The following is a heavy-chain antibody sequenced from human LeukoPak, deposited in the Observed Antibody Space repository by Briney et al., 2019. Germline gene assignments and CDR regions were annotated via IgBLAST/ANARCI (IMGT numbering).Heavy chain of an antibody. J-gene: IGHJ6*04. V-gene: IGHV1-69*13. CDR3: ARAGGITMVRGVPYYYYYYYGMDV. D-gene: IGHD3-10*01. CDR2: IIPIFGTA. CDR1: GGTFSSYA. Sequence: SVKVSCKASGGTFSSYAISWVRQAPGQGLEWMGGIIPIFGTANYAQKFQGRVTITADESTSTAYMELSSLRSEDTAVYYCARAGGITMVRGVPYYYYYYYGMDVWGKGTTVTVSS.